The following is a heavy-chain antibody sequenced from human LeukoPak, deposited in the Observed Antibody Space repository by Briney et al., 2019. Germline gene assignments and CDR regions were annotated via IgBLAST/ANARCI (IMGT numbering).Heavy chain of an antibody. D-gene: IGHD3-3*01. J-gene: IGHJ6*02. CDR1: GFTFSSYA. CDR3: ARDSTYYDFWSGYSPAGMDV. V-gene: IGHV3-30-3*01. Sequence: GGSLRLSCAASGFTFSSYAMHWVRQAPGKGLEWVAVISYDGSNKYYADSVKGRFTISRDNSKNTLYLQMNSLRAEDTAVYYCARDSTYYDFWSGYSPAGMDVWGQGTTVTVSS. CDR2: ISYDGSNK.